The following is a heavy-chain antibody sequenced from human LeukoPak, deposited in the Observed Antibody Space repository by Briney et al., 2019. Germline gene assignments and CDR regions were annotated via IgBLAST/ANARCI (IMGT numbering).Heavy chain of an antibody. CDR1: GFPFTNAW. CDR3: TTDKAIATAPLFPD. D-gene: IGHD6-13*01. Sequence: GGSPRLSCSASGFPFTNAWMGWVRQAPGRGLEWVGRFKSKTDGGTIDYAAPVKGRFTVSRDDSKQTLYLQMNSLKTEDTAVYYCTTDKAIATAPLFPDWGQGTLVTVSS. J-gene: IGHJ1*01. CDR2: FKSKTDGGTI. V-gene: IGHV3-15*01.